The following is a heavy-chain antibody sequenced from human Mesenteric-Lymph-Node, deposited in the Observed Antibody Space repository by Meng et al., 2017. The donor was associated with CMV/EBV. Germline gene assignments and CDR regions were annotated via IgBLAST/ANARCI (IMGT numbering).Heavy chain of an antibody. V-gene: IGHV1-2*02. Sequence: ASVKVSCKASGYTFTGYYMHWVRQAPGQGLEWMGWINPNSGGTNYAQKFQGRVTMTRDTSISTAYMELSRLRSDDTAVYYCARDYEYQLLYSRRDNYFDYWGQGTLVTVSS. CDR1: GYTFTGYY. CDR2: INPNSGGT. D-gene: IGHD2-2*02. J-gene: IGHJ4*02. CDR3: ARDYEYQLLYSRRDNYFDY.